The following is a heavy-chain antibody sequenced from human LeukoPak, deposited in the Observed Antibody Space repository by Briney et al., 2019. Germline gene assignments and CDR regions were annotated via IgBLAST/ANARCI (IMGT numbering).Heavy chain of an antibody. Sequence: YAMSWVRQAPGKGLEWVSAISGSGGSTDYADSGKGRFTISRDNSKNMLYLQMNSLRAEDTAVYYCARAMGTYYFDYWGQGTLVTVSS. CDR3: ARAMGTYYFDY. J-gene: IGHJ4*02. D-gene: IGHD7-27*01. CDR1: YA. V-gene: IGHV3-23*01. CDR2: ISGSGGST.